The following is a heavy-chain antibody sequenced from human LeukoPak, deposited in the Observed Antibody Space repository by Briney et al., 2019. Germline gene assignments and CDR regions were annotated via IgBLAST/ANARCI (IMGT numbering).Heavy chain of an antibody. CDR1: KNMFTGYF. CDR3: ARDGGYYDYVWGSYRPYYFDY. D-gene: IGHD3-16*02. Sequence: ASVKVSCKTSKNMFTGYFMHWVRQAPGQGLEWMGWISAYNGNTNYAQKLQGRVTMTTDTSTSTAYMELRSLRSDDTAVYYCARDGGYYDYVWGSYRPYYFDYWGQGTLVTVSS. J-gene: IGHJ4*02. CDR2: ISAYNGNT. V-gene: IGHV1-18*04.